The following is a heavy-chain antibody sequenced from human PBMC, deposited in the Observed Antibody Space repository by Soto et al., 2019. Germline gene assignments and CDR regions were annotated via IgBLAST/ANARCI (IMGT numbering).Heavy chain of an antibody. CDR1: GYTFTGYY. CDR3: GRDRVGGPEYRSGWYGGGHDAFDI. V-gene: IGHV1-2*04. J-gene: IGHJ3*02. D-gene: IGHD6-19*01. CDR2: INPNSGGT. Sequence: ASVKVSCKASGYTFTGYYMHWVRQAPGQGLEWMGWINPNSGGTNYAQKFQGWVTMTRDTSISTAYMELSRLRSDETALYYCGRDRVGGPEYRSGWYGGGHDAFDIWGQGTMVTVSS.